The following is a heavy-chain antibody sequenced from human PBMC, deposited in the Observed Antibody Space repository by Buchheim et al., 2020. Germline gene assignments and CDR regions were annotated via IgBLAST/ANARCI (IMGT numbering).Heavy chain of an antibody. D-gene: IGHD4-17*01. Sequence: QVQLQESGPGLVKPSQTLSLICTVSGDSVSSGIYYWTWIRQPPGKGLEWIGHIYHSGTTNYNSSLERRATTSVNKSKNQFSLRLTSVTAADTAVYYCARARHTVTFDTWGQGTL. CDR3: ARARHTVTFDT. CDR2: IYHSGTT. CDR1: GDSVSSGIYY. J-gene: IGHJ4*02. V-gene: IGHV4-30-4*01.